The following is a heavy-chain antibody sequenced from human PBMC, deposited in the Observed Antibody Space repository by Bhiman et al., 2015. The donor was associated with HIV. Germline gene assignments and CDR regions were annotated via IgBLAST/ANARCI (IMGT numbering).Heavy chain of an antibody. CDR1: GFTFSSYS. D-gene: IGHD1-7*01. J-gene: IGHJ6*02. Sequence: EVQLVESGGGLVKPGGSLRLSCAASGFTFSSYSMTWVRQAPGKGLEWVSSIISSSRYISYADSVKGRFTISRDNAKNSLYLQMNSLRAEDTAVYYCARDRPYNWNWGNYYYGYGRLGPRDHGHCLL. V-gene: IGHV3-21*03. CDR2: IISSSRYI. CDR3: ARDRPYNWNWGNYYYGYGR.